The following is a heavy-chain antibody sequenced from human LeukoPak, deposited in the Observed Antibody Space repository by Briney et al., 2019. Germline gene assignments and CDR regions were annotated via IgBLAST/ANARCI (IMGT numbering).Heavy chain of an antibody. Sequence: ASVKVSCKASGYTFTGYYMHWVRQAPGQGLEWMGWINPNSGGTNYAQKFQGRVTMTRDTSISTAYMELSRLRSDDTAVYYCARNPEELLNYFDFWGQGTLVTVSS. CDR2: INPNSGGT. CDR1: GYTFTGYY. CDR3: ARNPEELLNYFDF. D-gene: IGHD1-26*01. V-gene: IGHV1-2*02. J-gene: IGHJ4*02.